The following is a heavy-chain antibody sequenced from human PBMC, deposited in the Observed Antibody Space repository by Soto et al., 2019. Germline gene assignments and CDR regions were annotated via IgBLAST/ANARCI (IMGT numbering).Heavy chain of an antibody. Sequence: GESLKISCKGSGDSFTNYWIGWVRQMPVKGLEWMGIIYVCDSDTRYSPSFQGQVTISADKSISTAYLQWSSLKASDTAMYYCARIVNRFDFDYWGQGTLVTVSS. CDR2: IYVCDSDT. V-gene: IGHV5-51*01. CDR3: ARIVNRFDFDY. J-gene: IGHJ4*02. CDR1: GDSFTNYW. D-gene: IGHD3-16*02.